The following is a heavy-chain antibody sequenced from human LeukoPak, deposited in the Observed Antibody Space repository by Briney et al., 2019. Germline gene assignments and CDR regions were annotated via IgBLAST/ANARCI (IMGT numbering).Heavy chain of an antibody. CDR2: IKESGTT. V-gene: IGHV4-34*01. Sequence: PSETLSLTCGVSGGSLRGYFWSWIRQAPGKGLEWIGEIKESGTTNYSPSLRSRVTILVDSSKTQFSLNVTSVTAADTAMYYCARVRSFSFGPFAGPADIWGQGSLVTVSS. J-gene: IGHJ4*02. D-gene: IGHD3-16*01. CDR3: ARVRSFSFGPFAGPADI. CDR1: GGSLRGYF.